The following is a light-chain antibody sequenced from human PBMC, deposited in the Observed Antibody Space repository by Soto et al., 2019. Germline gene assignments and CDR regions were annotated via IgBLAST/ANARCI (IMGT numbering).Light chain of an antibody. V-gene: IGKV1-39*01. Sequence: DIHLTQSPSSLSASVGDSVTITCRASKTINKYLNWYQHRPGKAPNLLIYAASSLQTGVPTRFSGGGAGTYFTLTISNLQLEDVASYYCQQSYGSPWAFGRGTKVEIK. J-gene: IGKJ1*01. CDR1: KTINKY. CDR2: AAS. CDR3: QQSYGSPWA.